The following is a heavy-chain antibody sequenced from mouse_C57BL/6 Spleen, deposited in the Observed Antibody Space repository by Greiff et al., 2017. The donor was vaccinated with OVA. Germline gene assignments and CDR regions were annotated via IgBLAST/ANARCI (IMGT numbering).Heavy chain of an antibody. V-gene: IGHV1-59*01. J-gene: IGHJ2*01. D-gene: IGHD2-4*01. Sequence: QVQLQQPGAELVRPGTSVKLSCKASGYTFTSYWMHWVKQRPGQGLEWIGVIDPSDSYTNYNQKFKGKATLTVDTSSSTAYMQLSSLTSEDSAVYYCARPLYDYDGLYYFDNWGQGTTLTVSS. CDR1: GYTFTSYW. CDR2: IDPSDSYT. CDR3: ARPLYDYDGLYYFDN.